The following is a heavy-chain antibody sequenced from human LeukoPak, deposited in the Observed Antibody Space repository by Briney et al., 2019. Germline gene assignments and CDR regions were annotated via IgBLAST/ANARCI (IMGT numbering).Heavy chain of an antibody. CDR3: ARDSRFLESLSWYFDL. J-gene: IGHJ2*01. CDR2: ISYDGSNK. Sequence: GRSLRLSCAASGFTFSSYAMHWVRQAPGKGLEWVAVISYDGSNKYYADSVKGRFTISRDNSKNTLYLQMNSLRAEDTAVYYCARDSRFLESLSWYFDLWGRGTLVTVSS. D-gene: IGHD3-3*01. V-gene: IGHV3-30-3*01. CDR1: GFTFSSYA.